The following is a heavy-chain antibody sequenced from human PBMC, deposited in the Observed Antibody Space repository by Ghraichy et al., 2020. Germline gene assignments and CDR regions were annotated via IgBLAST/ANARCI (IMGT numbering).Heavy chain of an antibody. J-gene: IGHJ6*02. CDR3: TRQLYYYYYYGMDV. CDR1: GFTFGDYA. D-gene: IGHD3-10*01. CDR2: IRSKGYGGTT. V-gene: IGHV3-49*03. Sequence: GGSLRLSCTASGFTFGDYAMNWFRQARGKGLEWVGFIRSKGYGGTTEYAASVKGRFTISRDDSKSIAYLQMNSLKTEDTAVYYCTRQLYYYYYYGMDVWGQGTTVTVSS.